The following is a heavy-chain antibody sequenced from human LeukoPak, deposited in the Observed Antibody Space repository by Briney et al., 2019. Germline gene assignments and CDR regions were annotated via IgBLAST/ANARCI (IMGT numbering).Heavy chain of an antibody. D-gene: IGHD6-13*01. Sequence: GSSVKVSCKASGGTFSSYAISWVRQAPGQGLEWMGGIIPIFGTANYAQKFQGRVTITADESTSTAYMELSSLRSEDTAVYYCARTIYKYSSSWYYFDYWGQGTLVTVSS. CDR1: GGTFSSYA. V-gene: IGHV1-69*01. J-gene: IGHJ4*02. CDR3: ARTIYKYSSSWYYFDY. CDR2: IIPIFGTA.